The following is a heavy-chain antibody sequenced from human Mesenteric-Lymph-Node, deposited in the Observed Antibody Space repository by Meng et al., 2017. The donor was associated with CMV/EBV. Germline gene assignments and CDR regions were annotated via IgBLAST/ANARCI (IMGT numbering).Heavy chain of an antibody. CDR2: IFYRGNT. J-gene: IGHJ4*02. CDR1: GGSISSSTYY. CDR3: ARGVGYDILTGYYDY. Sequence: SETLSLTCTVSGGSISSSTYYWGWIRQPPGKGLQWIGNIFYRGNTYYNPSLDSRITISVDASKDQFSLQLSSVTAADTAVYYCARGVGYDILTGYYDYWGQGTLVTVSS. D-gene: IGHD3-9*01. V-gene: IGHV4-39*01.